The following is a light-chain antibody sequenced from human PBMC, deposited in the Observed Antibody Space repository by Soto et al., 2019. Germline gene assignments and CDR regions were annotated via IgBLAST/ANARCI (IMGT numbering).Light chain of an antibody. J-gene: IGKJ2*01. V-gene: IGKV1-5*03. CDR3: QQYNSYPYT. CDR1: QSISSW. CDR2: KAS. Sequence: DIQMTQIPSTLSASVGDRVTITCRASQSISSWLAWYQQKPGKAPKLLIYKASSLESGVPSRFSGSGSGTEFTLTISSLQPDDFATYYCQQYNSYPYTFGQGTKVDIK.